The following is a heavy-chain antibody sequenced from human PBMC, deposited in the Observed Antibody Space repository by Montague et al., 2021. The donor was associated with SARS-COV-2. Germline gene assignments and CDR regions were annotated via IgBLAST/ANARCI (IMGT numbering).Heavy chain of an antibody. V-gene: IGHV2-70*11. J-gene: IGHJ2*01. CDR3: ARTYGSGRGFDL. CDR1: GFSLSTSGMC. D-gene: IGHD3-10*01. Sequence: PALVKPTQTLTLTCTSSGFSLSTSGMCVSWIRQPPGKALEWLARIDWDDDKYYGTSLKTRLTISKDTSKNQVVLTMTNMDPVDTATYYCARTYGSGRGFDLWGRGTLVTVSS. CDR2: IDWDDDK.